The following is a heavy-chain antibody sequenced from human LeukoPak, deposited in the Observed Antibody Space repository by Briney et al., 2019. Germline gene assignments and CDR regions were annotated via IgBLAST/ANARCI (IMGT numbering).Heavy chain of an antibody. J-gene: IGHJ4*02. Sequence: SETLSLTCAVYGGSFSGYYWSWIRQPPGKGLEWIGEVNHSGSTNYNPSLKSRVTISVDTSKNQFSLKLSSVTAADTAVYYCARGIRDYWGQGTLVTVSS. V-gene: IGHV4-34*01. CDR3: ARGIRDY. CDR1: GGSFSGYY. CDR2: VNHSGST.